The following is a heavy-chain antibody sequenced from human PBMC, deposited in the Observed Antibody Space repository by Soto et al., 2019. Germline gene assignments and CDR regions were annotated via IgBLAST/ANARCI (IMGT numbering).Heavy chain of an antibody. D-gene: IGHD6-13*01. J-gene: IGHJ6*02. V-gene: IGHV1-46*01. CDR3: ARDLHIAAAGTDYYYGMDV. CDR1: GYTFTSYY. CDR2: INPSGGSA. Sequence: ASVKVSCKASGYTFTSYYMHWVRQAPGQGLEWMGIINPSGGSASYAQKFQGRVTMTRDTSTSTVYMELSSLRSEDTAVYYCARDLHIAAAGTDYYYGMDVWGQGTTVTVSS.